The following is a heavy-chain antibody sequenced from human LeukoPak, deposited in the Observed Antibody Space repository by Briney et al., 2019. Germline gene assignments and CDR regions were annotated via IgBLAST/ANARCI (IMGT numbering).Heavy chain of an antibody. CDR3: AGSWTSLDAFDI. J-gene: IGHJ3*02. Sequence: PGGSLRLSCAVSGFTFSSYSMNWVRQAPGKGLEWVSSISSSSSYIYYADSVKGRFTISRDNAKNSLYLQMTSLRADDTAMYYCAGSWTSLDAFDIWGQGTMVTVSS. CDR1: GFTFSSYS. V-gene: IGHV3-21*04. CDR2: ISSSSSYI. D-gene: IGHD3/OR15-3a*01.